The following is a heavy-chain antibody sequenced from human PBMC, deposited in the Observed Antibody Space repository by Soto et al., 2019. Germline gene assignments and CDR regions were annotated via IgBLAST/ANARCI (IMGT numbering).Heavy chain of an antibody. CDR3: ARWGCSGSNCNLNQRSFDL. D-gene: IGHD1-26*01. V-gene: IGHV3-33*01. J-gene: IGHJ4*02. CDR2: IWYDGSNK. CDR1: GFIFNECG. Sequence: QVQLVESGGGVVQPGRSLRLSCAASGFIFNECGMHWVRQAPGKGLEWVAVIWYDGSNKYYADSVRGRFTFSRDNSRNTMSLQMNSLRVEDTAMYYCARWGCSGSNCNLNQRSFDLWGQGTLVTVSS.